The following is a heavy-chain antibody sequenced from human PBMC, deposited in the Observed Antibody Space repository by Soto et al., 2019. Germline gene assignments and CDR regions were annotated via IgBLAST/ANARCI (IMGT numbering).Heavy chain of an antibody. Sequence: EVQLVESGGGLVKPGGSLRLSCAASGFTFSSYSMNWVRQAPGKGLEWVSSISSSSSYIYYADSVKGRFTISRDNAKNSLYLQMNSLRAEDTAVYYCARDPEGTTGDFDYWGQGTLVTVSS. CDR3: ARDPEGTTGDFDY. D-gene: IGHD1-1*01. CDR1: GFTFSSYS. CDR2: ISSSSSYI. J-gene: IGHJ4*02. V-gene: IGHV3-21*01.